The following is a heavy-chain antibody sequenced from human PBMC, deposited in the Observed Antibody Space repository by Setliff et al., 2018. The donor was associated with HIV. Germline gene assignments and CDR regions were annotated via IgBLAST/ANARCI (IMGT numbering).Heavy chain of an antibody. J-gene: IGHJ5*02. CDR3: ARAPIPYYDFWSGQREGWFDP. CDR2: IYYSGST. D-gene: IGHD3-3*01. Sequence: KPSETLSLTCTVSGGSISSHYWSWIRQPPGKGLEWIGYIYYSGSTNYNPSLKSRVTISVDTSKNRFSLKLSSVTAADTAVYYCARAPIPYYDFWSGQREGWFDPWGQGTLVTVSS. CDR1: GGSISSHY. V-gene: IGHV4-59*11.